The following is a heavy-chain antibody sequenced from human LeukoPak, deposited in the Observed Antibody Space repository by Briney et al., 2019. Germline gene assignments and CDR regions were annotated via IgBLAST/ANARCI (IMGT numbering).Heavy chain of an antibody. J-gene: IGHJ4*02. Sequence: PSETLSLTCAVYGGSFSGYYWSWIRQPPGKGLEWIGEINHSGSTNYNPSLKSRVTISVDTSENQFSLKLSSVTAADTAVYYCARVSRDYYDSSGTYYFDYWGQGTLVTVSS. D-gene: IGHD3-22*01. V-gene: IGHV4-34*01. CDR3: ARVSRDYYDSSGTYYFDY. CDR2: INHSGST. CDR1: GGSFSGYY.